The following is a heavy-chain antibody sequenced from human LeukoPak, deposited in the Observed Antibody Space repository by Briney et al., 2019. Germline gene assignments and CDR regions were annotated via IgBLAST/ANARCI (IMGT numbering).Heavy chain of an antibody. V-gene: IGHV1-18*01. CDR2: IGAYNGNT. J-gene: IGHJ5*02. CDR3: ARDFQLVRGILWFDP. CDR1: GYTFTSYG. D-gene: IGHD3-10*01. Sequence: ASVKVSCKASGYTFTSYGISWVRQAPGQGLEWMGWIGAYNGNTNYAQKLQGRVTMTTDTSTSTAYMELRSLRSDDTAVYYCARDFQLVRGILWFDPWGQGTLVAVSS.